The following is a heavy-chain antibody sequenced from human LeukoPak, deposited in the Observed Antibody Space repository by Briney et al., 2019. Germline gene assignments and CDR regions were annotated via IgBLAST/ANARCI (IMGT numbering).Heavy chain of an antibody. CDR2: ISSSGSTI. CDR1: GFTFSSYE. CDR3: ARSTYYYDSSGSRAEKPNDY. Sequence: PGGSLRLSCAASGFTFSSYEMNWVRQAPGKGLEWVSYISSSGSTIYYADSVKGRFTISRDNAKNSLYLQMNSLRAEDTAVYYCARSTYYYDSSGSRAEKPNDYWGQGTLVTVSS. D-gene: IGHD3-22*01. V-gene: IGHV3-48*03. J-gene: IGHJ4*02.